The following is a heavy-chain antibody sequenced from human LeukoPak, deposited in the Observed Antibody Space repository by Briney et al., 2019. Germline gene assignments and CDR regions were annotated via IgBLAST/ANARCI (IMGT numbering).Heavy chain of an antibody. CDR1: GYTFTSYG. D-gene: IGHD2-21*01. Sequence: ASVKVSCKSSGYTFTSYGISWVRQAPGQGPEWMGWISAYNCNTNYAQKLQGRVTMTTDTSTSTAYMELRSLRSDDTAVCYCARDLEIVVVIASPGYWGQGTLVTVSS. CDR2: ISAYNCNT. CDR3: ARDLEIVVVIASPGY. V-gene: IGHV1-18*01. J-gene: IGHJ4*02.